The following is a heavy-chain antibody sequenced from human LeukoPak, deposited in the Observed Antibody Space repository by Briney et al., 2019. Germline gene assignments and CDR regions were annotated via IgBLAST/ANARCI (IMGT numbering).Heavy chain of an antibody. CDR2: ISSSSSYI. CDR3: ARGPGEVSIAAAGTIDY. Sequence: GGSLRLSCAASGFTVSSNYMSWVRQAPGKGLEWVSSISSSSSYIYYADSVKGRFTISRDNAKNSLYLQMNSLRAEDTAVYYCARGPGEVSIAAAGTIDYWGQGTLVTVSS. D-gene: IGHD6-13*01. J-gene: IGHJ4*02. V-gene: IGHV3-21*01. CDR1: GFTVSSNY.